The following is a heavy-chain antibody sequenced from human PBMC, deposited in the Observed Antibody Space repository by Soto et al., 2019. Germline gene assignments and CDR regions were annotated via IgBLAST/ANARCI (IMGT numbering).Heavy chain of an antibody. D-gene: IGHD3-22*01. V-gene: IGHV3-33*01. J-gene: IGHJ3*02. CDR3: ARVLRSIGYKNDAFDI. Sequence: GGSLRLSCVASGITFGTYAMHWVRQAPGKGLEWVAVIWHDGRNRYYADSVKGRFTISRDNAKNSLYLPMNSLRAEDTAVYYCARVLRSIGYKNDAFDIWGQGTMVIVSS. CDR1: GITFGTYA. CDR2: IWHDGRNR.